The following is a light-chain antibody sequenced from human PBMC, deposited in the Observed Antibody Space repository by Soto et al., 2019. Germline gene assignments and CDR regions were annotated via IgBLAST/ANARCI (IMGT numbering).Light chain of an antibody. CDR1: QSVGTW. CDR2: QAS. V-gene: IGKV1-5*03. Sequence: DIQMTQFPSTLSASVGDRVTITCRASQSVGTWLAWLQQKPGKAPKVLMYQASTLQNGVPSRFSGSGSGTEFPLTISSLQPDDFATYYCLQSDTFRSLGQGTKVDIK. CDR3: LQSDTFRS. J-gene: IGKJ1*01.